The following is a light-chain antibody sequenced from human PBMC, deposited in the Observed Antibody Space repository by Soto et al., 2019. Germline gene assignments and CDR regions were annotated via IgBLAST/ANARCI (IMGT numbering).Light chain of an antibody. CDR3: QQRDSWPPFT. V-gene: IGKV3-11*01. J-gene: IGKJ3*01. CDR1: QSVRNH. Sequence: EIVLTQSPATLSLSPGERATLSCRASQSVRNHLAWYQQKPGQAPRLLIFDASNRASGIPARFSGSGSGTDFTLTISSLEPEYFAVYYCQQRDSWPPFTFGPGTKVDFK. CDR2: DAS.